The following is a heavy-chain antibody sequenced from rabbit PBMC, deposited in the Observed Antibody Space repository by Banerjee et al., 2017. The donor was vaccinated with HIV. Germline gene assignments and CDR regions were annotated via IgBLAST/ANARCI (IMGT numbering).Heavy chain of an antibody. Sequence: QSLEESGGDLVKPGASLTLTCTASGFSFSSGYDMCWVRQAPGKGLELTACIYNGDGSTYYASWVNGRFTISKTSSTTVTLQMTSLTAADTATYFCGRYSSVWGWTRLDLWGQGTLVTVS. CDR1: GFSFSSGYD. V-gene: IGHV1S40*01. CDR3: GRYSSVWGWTRLDL. J-gene: IGHJ3*01. D-gene: IGHD4-1*01. CDR2: IYNGDGST.